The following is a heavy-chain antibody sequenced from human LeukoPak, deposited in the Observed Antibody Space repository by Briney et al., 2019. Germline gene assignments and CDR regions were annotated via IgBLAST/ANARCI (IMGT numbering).Heavy chain of an antibody. Sequence: ASVKVSCKASGGTFSSYAISWVRQAPGQGLEWMGWVNTNTGNPTYAQGLTGRFVFSSDTSVSTAYLQISSLKPEDTAVYYCVSSDDTSGYFLYWGQGTLVTVSS. CDR2: VNTNTGNP. CDR1: GGTFSSYA. J-gene: IGHJ4*02. CDR3: VSSDDTSGYFLY. D-gene: IGHD3-22*01. V-gene: IGHV7-4-1*02.